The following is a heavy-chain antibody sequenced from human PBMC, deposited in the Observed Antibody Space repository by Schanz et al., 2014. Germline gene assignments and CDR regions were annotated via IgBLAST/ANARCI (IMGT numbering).Heavy chain of an antibody. Sequence: VQLVESGGGFVQPGGSLRLSCAASGFTYSSYWMHWVRQAPGKGLVWVAVIWFDGNNKFYADSVKGRFTISRDNSKNTLYLQMSSLRAEDTALYYCAKDPHRDYGGKPQTFDIWGQGTMVTVSS. CDR1: GFTYSSYW. CDR2: IWFDGNNK. CDR3: AKDPHRDYGGKPQTFDI. D-gene: IGHD4-17*01. V-gene: IGHV3-33*06. J-gene: IGHJ3*02.